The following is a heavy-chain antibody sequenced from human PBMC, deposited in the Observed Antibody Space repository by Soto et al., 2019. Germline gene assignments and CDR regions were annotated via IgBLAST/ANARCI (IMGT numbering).Heavy chain of an antibody. J-gene: IGHJ3*02. Sequence: QVQLVQSGAEVKKPGASVKVSCKASGYTFTSYDINWVRQATGQGLEWMGWMNPNSGNTGYAQKFQGRVTMTRNTSISTAYMELSSLRSDDTAVYYCARAGCSSTSCYGDAFDIWGQGTMVTVSS. CDR1: GYTFTSYD. D-gene: IGHD2-2*01. CDR3: ARAGCSSTSCYGDAFDI. V-gene: IGHV1-8*01. CDR2: MNPNSGNT.